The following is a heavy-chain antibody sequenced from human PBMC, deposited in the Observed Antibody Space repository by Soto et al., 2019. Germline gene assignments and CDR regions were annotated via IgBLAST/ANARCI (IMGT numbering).Heavy chain of an antibody. Sequence: QVQLQQWGAGLLKPSETLSLTCAVYGGSFSGYYWSWIRQPPGKGLEWIGEINHSGSTNYNPSLKSRVTISVDTSKNQVSLKLSSVTAADTAVYYCARGGVGATTRNWFDPWGQGTLVTVS. D-gene: IGHD1-26*01. CDR3: ARGGVGATTRNWFDP. CDR2: INHSGST. J-gene: IGHJ5*02. CDR1: GGSFSGYY. V-gene: IGHV4-34*01.